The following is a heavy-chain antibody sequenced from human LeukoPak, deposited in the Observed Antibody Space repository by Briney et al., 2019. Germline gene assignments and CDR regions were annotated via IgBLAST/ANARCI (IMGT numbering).Heavy chain of an antibody. J-gene: IGHJ4*02. CDR3: AREFGYCSSTSCGDFAY. CDR1: GYTFTSYA. Sequence: ASVKVSCKASGYTFTSYAMHWVRQAPGQRLEWMGWINAGNGNTKYSQKFQGRVTITRDTSASTAYMELSSLRSEDTAVYYCAREFGYCSSTSCGDFAYWGQGTLVTVSS. V-gene: IGHV1-3*01. D-gene: IGHD2-2*03. CDR2: INAGNGNT.